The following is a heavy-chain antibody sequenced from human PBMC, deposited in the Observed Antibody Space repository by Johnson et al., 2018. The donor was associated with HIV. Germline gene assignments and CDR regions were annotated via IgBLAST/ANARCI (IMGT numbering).Heavy chain of an antibody. CDR1: GFSVSSNY. Sequence: MLLVESGGALVQRGGSLRLSCAASGFSVSSNYMSWVRQAPGKGLECVSVIYSGGTTYYTDSVRGRFTISRDKSKNTVYLQMNSLKVEDTAMYYCAGDRAFDLWGPGTMVTVSS. V-gene: IGHV3-66*02. CDR2: IYSGGTT. CDR3: AGDRAFDL. J-gene: IGHJ3*01.